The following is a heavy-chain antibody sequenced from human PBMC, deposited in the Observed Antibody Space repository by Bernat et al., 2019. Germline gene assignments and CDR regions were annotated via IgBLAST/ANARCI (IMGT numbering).Heavy chain of an antibody. D-gene: IGHD6-6*01. CDR1: GFTFSNYY. CDR3: ARGTSTSVPYMDV. J-gene: IGHJ6*03. CDR2: ISSSSSYT. Sequence: QVQLVESGGGVVQPGRSLILSCAASGFTFSNYYMSWIRQAPGKGLDWVSYISSSSSYTNYADSVKGRFTISRDNAKNSLYLQMNSLRAEDTAVHYCARGTSTSVPYMDVWGKGTTVTVSS. V-gene: IGHV3-11*05.